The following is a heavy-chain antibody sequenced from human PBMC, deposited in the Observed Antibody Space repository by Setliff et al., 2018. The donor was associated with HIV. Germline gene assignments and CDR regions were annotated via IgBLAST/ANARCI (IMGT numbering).Heavy chain of an antibody. D-gene: IGHD1-1*01. CDR1: GYTFTSYA. J-gene: IGHJ4*02. V-gene: IGHV1-3*03. CDR2: INAGNGNT. CDR3: ARDRASTTNYFDF. Sequence: RASVKVSCKASGYTFTSYAIHWVRQAPGQRLEWMGWINAGNGNTKYSQEFQGRVTITRDTSASTAYMELSSLRSEDTAVYYCARDRASTTNYFDFWGQGTLVTVSS.